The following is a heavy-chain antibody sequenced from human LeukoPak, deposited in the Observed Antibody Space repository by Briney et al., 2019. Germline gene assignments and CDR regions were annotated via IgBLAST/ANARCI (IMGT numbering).Heavy chain of an antibody. Sequence: NPSETLSLTCTVSGGSISSYYWSWIRQPPGKGLEWIGYIYYSGSTNYNPSLKSRVTISVDTSKNQFSLKLSSVTAADTAVYYCARHLSTIAAAEYWGHGTLVTVSS. D-gene: IGHD6-13*01. CDR2: IYYSGST. CDR3: ARHLSTIAAAEY. CDR1: GGSISSYY. J-gene: IGHJ4*01. V-gene: IGHV4-59*08.